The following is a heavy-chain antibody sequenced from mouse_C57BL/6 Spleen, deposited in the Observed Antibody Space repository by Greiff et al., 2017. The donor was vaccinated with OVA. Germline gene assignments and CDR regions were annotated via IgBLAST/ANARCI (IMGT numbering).Heavy chain of an antibody. J-gene: IGHJ2*01. V-gene: IGHV1-64*01. CDR3: ARRGQGEYFDY. CDR1: GYTFTSYW. CDR2: IHPNSGST. D-gene: IGHD3-3*01. Sequence: QVQLKQPGAELVKPGASVKLSCKASGYTFTSYWMHWVKQRPGQGLEWIGMIHPNSGSTNYNEKFKSKATLTVDKSSSTAYMQLSSLTSEDSAVYYCARRGQGEYFDYWGQGTTLTGSS.